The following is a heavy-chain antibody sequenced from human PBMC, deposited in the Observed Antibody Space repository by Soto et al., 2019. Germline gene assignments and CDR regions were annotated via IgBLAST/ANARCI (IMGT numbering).Heavy chain of an antibody. J-gene: IGHJ4*02. CDR3: AKDRYFRSGSAPPFDY. Sequence: GGSLRLSCAASGFTFSSYAMSWVRQAPGKGLEWVSGIRSSGGSIYYADSVKGRFTISRDNSKNTVYLQMNSLRAEDTAVYYCAKDRYFRSGSAPPFDYWGQETLVTVSS. D-gene: IGHD3-10*01. CDR1: GFTFSSYA. V-gene: IGHV3-23*01. CDR2: IRSSGGSI.